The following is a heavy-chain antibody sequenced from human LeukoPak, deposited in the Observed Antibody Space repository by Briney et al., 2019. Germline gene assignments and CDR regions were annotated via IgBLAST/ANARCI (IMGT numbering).Heavy chain of an antibody. CDR3: ARTLVEVPGHSDLFDF. J-gene: IGHJ4*02. CDR1: GFSFSNLW. V-gene: IGHV3-7*01. CDR2: MNPDGSAT. D-gene: IGHD2-2*01. Sequence: GGSLRLSCGASGFSFSNLWMSWIRQAPGKGLERVANMNPDGSATYYLDSVKGRFTISRDNAKTSVYLQMNSLRPDDTAVYYCARTLVEVPGHSDLFDFWGRGTLVTVSS.